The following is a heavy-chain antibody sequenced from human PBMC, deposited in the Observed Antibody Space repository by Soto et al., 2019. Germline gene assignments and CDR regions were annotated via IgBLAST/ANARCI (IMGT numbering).Heavy chain of an antibody. CDR2: IYYSGST. V-gene: IGHV4-59*01. CDR1: GGSISSYY. J-gene: IGHJ4*02. Sequence: SSETLSLTCTVSGGSISSYYWGWSRQPPGKGLEWIGYIYYSGSTNYNPSLKSRVTISVDTSKNQFSLKLSSVTAADTAVYYCARELGDFWSGYYFDYWGKGTLVTVSS. D-gene: IGHD3-3*01. CDR3: ARELGDFWSGYYFDY.